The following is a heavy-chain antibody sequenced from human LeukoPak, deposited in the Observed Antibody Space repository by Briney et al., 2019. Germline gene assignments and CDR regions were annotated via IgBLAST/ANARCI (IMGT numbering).Heavy chain of an antibody. V-gene: IGHV1-2*02. D-gene: IGHD3-3*01. CDR2: INPNSGGT. CDR1: GYTFTGYY. Sequence: ASVKVSCKASGYTFTGYYMHWVRQAPGQGLEWMGWINPNSGGTNYAQKFQGRVTMTRDTSISTAYMELSRLRSDDTAVYYCARVLGYYDFWSGYYWGGRGSAYYFDYWGQGTLVTVSS. CDR3: ARVLGYYDFWSGYYWGGRGSAYYFDY. J-gene: IGHJ4*02.